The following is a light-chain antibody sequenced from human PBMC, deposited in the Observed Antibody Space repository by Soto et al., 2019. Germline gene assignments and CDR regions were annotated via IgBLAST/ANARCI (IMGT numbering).Light chain of an antibody. J-gene: IGLJ3*02. CDR1: SGHSTYT. V-gene: IGLV4-60*02. CDR3: ETWDSNTWV. Sequence: QSVLTQSSSASASLGSSVKLTCTLSSGHSTYTVGWHQQQPGKAPRYLMKLEGSRSYNKGSGVPDRFSGSSSGADRYLTISNLHFEDEGDYYCETWDSNTWVFGGGTKLTVL. CDR2: LEGSRSY.